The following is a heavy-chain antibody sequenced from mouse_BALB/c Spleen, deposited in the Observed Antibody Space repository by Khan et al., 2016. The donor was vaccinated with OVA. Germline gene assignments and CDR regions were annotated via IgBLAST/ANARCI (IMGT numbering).Heavy chain of an antibody. CDR2: IYPGSGST. Sequence: QVQLQQSGPELVKPGASVKMSCKASGYTFTDYVINWVKQRTGQGLEWIGEIYPGSGSTYYNEKFKDKATLTADKSSNTAYMQLSSLTSEDSAAYFSASSGYGSLVYWGQGTTLTVSS. J-gene: IGHJ2*01. V-gene: IGHV1-77*01. CDR3: ASSGYGSLVY. CDR1: GYTFTDYV. D-gene: IGHD1-1*01.